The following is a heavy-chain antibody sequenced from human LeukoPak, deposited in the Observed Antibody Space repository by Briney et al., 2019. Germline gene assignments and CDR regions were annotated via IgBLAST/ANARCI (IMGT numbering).Heavy chain of an antibody. CDR2: INHST. Sequence: SETLSLTCTVYGGSFSDYYWSWIHQPPGKGLEWIGEINHSTNYNPSLKSRVTISVDTSKNQFSLKLTSVTAADTAVYYCARGILRPQRFDPWGQGTLVTVSS. CDR3: ARGILRPQRFDP. J-gene: IGHJ5*02. CDR1: GGSFSDYY. V-gene: IGHV4-34*01. D-gene: IGHD2-2*02.